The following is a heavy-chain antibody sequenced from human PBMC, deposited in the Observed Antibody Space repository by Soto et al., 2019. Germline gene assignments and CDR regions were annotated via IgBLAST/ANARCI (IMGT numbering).Heavy chain of an antibody. Sequence: QVQLVESGGGVVQPGRSLTLSCAASEFTFSSYGIHWDRQAPGKGLEWVAVISYDGSKKQYADSVKGRFTISRDNSKNALHPQMNSLRAEDTAVYYCAKDTYYHDTTGHYVFDYWGQGTLVTVSS. CDR1: EFTFSSYG. CDR2: ISYDGSKK. V-gene: IGHV3-30*18. CDR3: AKDTYYHDTTGHYVFDY. D-gene: IGHD3-22*01. J-gene: IGHJ4*02.